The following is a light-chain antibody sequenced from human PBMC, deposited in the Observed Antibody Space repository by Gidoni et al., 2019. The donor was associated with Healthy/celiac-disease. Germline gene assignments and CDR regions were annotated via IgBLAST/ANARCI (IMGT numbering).Light chain of an antibody. CDR3: KQYYSTPIT. J-gene: IGKJ5*01. CDR1: QSVLYSSNDKNY. CDR2: WAS. V-gene: IGKV4-1*01. Sequence: DIVITQSPHSLAVSLGERATINCKSSQSVLYSSNDKNYLDWYQQKPGQPPKLLIYWASTRESGVPDRFSGSGSGTDFTLNISSLQAEDVAVYYCKQYYSTPITFGQGTRLEIK.